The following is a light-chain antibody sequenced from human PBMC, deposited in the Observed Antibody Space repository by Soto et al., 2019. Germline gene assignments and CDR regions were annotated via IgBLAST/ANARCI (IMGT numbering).Light chain of an antibody. CDR3: QQYYDTPLT. CDR2: WAS. J-gene: IGKJ3*01. CDR1: QSVLYSSNNRNY. Sequence: DIVMTQSPDSLAVSLVERATINCKSSQSVLYSSNNRNYLAWYQQKPRQPPKLLIYWASTRESGVPDRFSASGSGTYFTLTINSLQAEDVAFYYCQQYYDTPLTFGPGTKVDIK. V-gene: IGKV4-1*01.